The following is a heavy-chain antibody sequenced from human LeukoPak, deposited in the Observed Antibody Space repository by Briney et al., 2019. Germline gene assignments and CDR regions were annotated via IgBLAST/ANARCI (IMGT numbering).Heavy chain of an antibody. Sequence: GGSLRLSCAASGFTFSSYWMSWVRQAPGKGLEWVANIKQDGSEKYYVDSVKGRFTISRDNAKNSLYLQMNSLRAEDTAVYYCARRRWGYYDSSGYSQASNTFYYYYYMDVWGKGTTVTVSS. V-gene: IGHV3-7*01. CDR3: ARRRWGYYDSSGYSQASNTFYYYYYMDV. CDR1: GFTFSSYW. D-gene: IGHD3-22*01. J-gene: IGHJ6*03. CDR2: IKQDGSEK.